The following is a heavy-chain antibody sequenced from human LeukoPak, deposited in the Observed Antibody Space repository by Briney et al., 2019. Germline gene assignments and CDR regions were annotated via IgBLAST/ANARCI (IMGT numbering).Heavy chain of an antibody. D-gene: IGHD6-13*01. V-gene: IGHV3-73*01. CDR2: IRSKANSYAT. CDR1: GFTFSGSA. Sequence: GGSLRLSCAASGFTFSGSAMHWVRQASGKGLEWVGRIRSKANSYATAYAASVKGRFTISRDDSKNTAYLQMNSLKTEDTVVYYCTRPAGTGDYWGQGTLVTVSS. CDR3: TRPAGTGDY. J-gene: IGHJ4*02.